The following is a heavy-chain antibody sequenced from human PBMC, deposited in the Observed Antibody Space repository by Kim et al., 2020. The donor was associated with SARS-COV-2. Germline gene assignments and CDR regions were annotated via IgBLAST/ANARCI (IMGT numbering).Heavy chain of an antibody. D-gene: IGHD2-15*01. J-gene: IGHJ5*02. V-gene: IGHV1-8*01. CDR3: ARGLGVAAPNWFDR. CDR1: GYTFTSHD. Sequence: ASVKVSCKASGYTFTSHDINWIRQATGQGLEWMGWVSPNNGNTGYAQRFQGRVTMTRDTSISTAYMELSNLRSEDTAVYYCARGLGVAAPNWFDRWGQGT. CDR2: VSPNNGNT.